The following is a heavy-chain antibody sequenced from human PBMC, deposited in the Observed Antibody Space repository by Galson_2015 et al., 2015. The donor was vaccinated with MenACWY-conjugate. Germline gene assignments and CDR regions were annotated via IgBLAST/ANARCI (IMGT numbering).Heavy chain of an antibody. D-gene: IGHD3-3*01. CDR2: IYWDDEK. V-gene: IGHV2-5*02. CDR1: GFSLNTTGVG. CDR3: AHRLRRNWFDP. J-gene: IGHJ5*02. Sequence: PALVKPTQTLTLTCTFSGFSLNTTGVGVGWIRQPPGKALEWLGIIYWDDEKRYNSSLKDRLTITKDSSRNQVVLTMTNMDPVDTATYYCAHRLRRNWFDPWGQGTLVTVSS.